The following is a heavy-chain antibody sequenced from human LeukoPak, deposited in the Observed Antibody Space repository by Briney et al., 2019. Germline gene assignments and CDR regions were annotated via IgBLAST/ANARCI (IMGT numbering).Heavy chain of an antibody. D-gene: IGHD6-13*01. J-gene: IGHJ4*02. Sequence: ASVKVSCEASGYTFTTYDINWVRQAAGQGLEWMGWMNPNSGNTGKAQRFQGRVTMTRNTSISTAYMELTSLTSEDTAVYFCARIAAPGNRRLNFWGQGTLVTVSS. CDR1: GYTFTTYD. CDR3: ARIAAPGNRRLNF. V-gene: IGHV1-8*01. CDR2: MNPNSGNT.